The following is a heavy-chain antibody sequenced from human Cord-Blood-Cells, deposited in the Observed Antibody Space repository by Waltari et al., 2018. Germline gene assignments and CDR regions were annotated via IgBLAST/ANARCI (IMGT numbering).Heavy chain of an antibody. V-gene: IGHV1-69*01. D-gene: IGHD2-2*01. Sequence: QVQLVQSGAEVKKPGSSVKVSCKASGGTFSSYAISWVRRAPGQGLEWMGGIIPIFGTANYAQKFQGRVTITADESTSTAYMELSSLRSEDTAVYYCAGSYCSSTSCYFDYWGQGTLVTVSS. CDR2: IIPIFGTA. J-gene: IGHJ4*02. CDR1: GGTFSSYA. CDR3: AGSYCSSTSCYFDY.